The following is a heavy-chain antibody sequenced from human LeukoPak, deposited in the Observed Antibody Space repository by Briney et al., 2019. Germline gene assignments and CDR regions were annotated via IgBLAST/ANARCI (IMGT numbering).Heavy chain of an antibody. CDR1: GYTFTSYD. Sequence: ASVKVSCKASGYTFTSYDINWVRQATGQGLEWMGWINPNSGGTNYAQKFQGRVTMTRDTSISTAYMELSRLRSDDTAVYYCAREQTYYDILTGYYGADDAFDIWGQGTMVTVSS. D-gene: IGHD3-9*01. J-gene: IGHJ3*02. CDR2: INPNSGGT. V-gene: IGHV1-2*02. CDR3: AREQTYYDILTGYYGADDAFDI.